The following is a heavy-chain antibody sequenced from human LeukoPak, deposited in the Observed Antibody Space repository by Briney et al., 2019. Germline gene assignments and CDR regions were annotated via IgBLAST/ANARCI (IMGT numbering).Heavy chain of an antibody. D-gene: IGHD3-3*01. V-gene: IGHV1-69*05. CDR2: IIPIFGTA. J-gene: IGHJ4*02. Sequence: SVKVSCKASGGTFSSYAISWVRQAPGQGLEWMGRIIPIFGTANCAQKFQGRVTITTDESTSTAYMELSSLRSEDTAVYYCARESPLRFLEWLFDYWGQGTLVTVSS. CDR1: GGTFSSYA. CDR3: ARESPLRFLEWLFDY.